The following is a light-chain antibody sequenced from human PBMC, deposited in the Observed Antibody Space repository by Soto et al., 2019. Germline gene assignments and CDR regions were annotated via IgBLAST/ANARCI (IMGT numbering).Light chain of an antibody. V-gene: IGKV3-20*01. CDR1: QSVSTLY. Sequence: IVLTQSPGTLSLSPGERATLSCRASQSVSTLYMTWYQQKPGQAPRLLIYSAHTRAAGIPDRFSGTGSGTDFTLTISSLQPDDLAIYYCQQYSSSLLTFGGGTKVDIK. CDR3: QQYSSSLLT. J-gene: IGKJ4*01. CDR2: SAH.